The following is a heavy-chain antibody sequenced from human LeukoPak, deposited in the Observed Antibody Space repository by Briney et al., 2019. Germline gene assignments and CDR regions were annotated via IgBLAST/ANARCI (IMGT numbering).Heavy chain of an antibody. V-gene: IGHV3-21*01. J-gene: IGHJ5*02. Sequence: GGSLRLSCAPSGFTFSDYTMNWVCQAPGKGLEWVSFISASGTSIYYADSVRGRFTISRDNAKKSLYLQMNSLRAEDTAVYYCARDGTWGPGTLVTVSS. CDR2: ISASGTSI. CDR3: ARDGT. CDR1: GFTFSDYT. D-gene: IGHD1-26*01.